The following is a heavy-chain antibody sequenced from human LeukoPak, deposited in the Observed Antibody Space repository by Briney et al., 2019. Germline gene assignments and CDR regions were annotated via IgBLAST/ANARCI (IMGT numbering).Heavy chain of an antibody. J-gene: IGHJ1*01. CDR3: AKDLGDNLVVVSFQH. CDR1: GFSFDSHA. D-gene: IGHD2-15*01. V-gene: IGHV3-23*01. CDR2: ISGVGGSS. Sequence: PGGSLRLSCAASGFSFDSHAMNRVRQAPGKGLEWVAVISGVGGSSYYADSVKGRFAISRDNSKNTLYLEMNSLRVEDTAVYYCAKDLGDNLVVVSFQHWGQGTPVIVSS.